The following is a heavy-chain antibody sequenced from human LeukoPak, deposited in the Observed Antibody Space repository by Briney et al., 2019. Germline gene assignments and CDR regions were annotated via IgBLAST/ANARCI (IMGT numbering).Heavy chain of an antibody. CDR2: INPNSGGT. V-gene: IGHV1-2*02. Sequence: ASVKVSCKASGYTFTGYYMHWVRQAPGQGLEWMGWINPNSGGTNYAQKFQGRVTMTRDTSISTAYMELSRLRSDDTAVYYCAREYCSSTSCYVDPRKNWFDPWGQGTLVTVSS. CDR1: GYTFTGYY. J-gene: IGHJ5*02. D-gene: IGHD2-2*01. CDR3: AREYCSSTSCYVDPRKNWFDP.